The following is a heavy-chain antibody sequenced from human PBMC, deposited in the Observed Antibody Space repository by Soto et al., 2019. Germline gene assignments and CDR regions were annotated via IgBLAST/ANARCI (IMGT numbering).Heavy chain of an antibody. V-gene: IGHV1-69*01. J-gene: IGHJ6*02. D-gene: IGHD3-16*01. CDR1: GGTFSSHA. CDR3: ARDVPLNYYDGTFSYYAMDV. Sequence: QVQLVQSGAEVKKPGSSVKVSCKASGGTFSSHAISWVRQAPGQGLEWMGGIIPFFKATNYARKIQGRVTITADDSTSTAYMDLYSLRYEDTAVYYCARDVPLNYYDGTFSYYAMDVWGQGTTVTVSS. CDR2: IIPFFKAT.